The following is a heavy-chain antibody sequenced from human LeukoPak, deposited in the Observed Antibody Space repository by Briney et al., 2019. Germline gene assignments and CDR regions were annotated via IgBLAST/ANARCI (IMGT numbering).Heavy chain of an antibody. CDR1: GFTFSNCA. Sequence: PGGSLRLSCAASGFTFSNCAMDWVRQAPGKGPEWVSAISGNGGSRYYADTVKGRFTISRDNSKNTLYLQMNSLRAEDTAIYYCAREGTPGTCDYWGQGTLVTVSS. J-gene: IGHJ4*02. CDR2: ISGNGGSR. V-gene: IGHV3-23*01. CDR3: AREGTPGTCDY. D-gene: IGHD6-13*01.